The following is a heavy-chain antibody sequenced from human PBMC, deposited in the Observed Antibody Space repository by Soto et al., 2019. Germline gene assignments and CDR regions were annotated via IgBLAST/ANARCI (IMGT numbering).Heavy chain of an antibody. Sequence: QVQLVQSGAEVKKPGASVKVSCKASGNTFTSYGISWVRQAPGQGLEWMGWISAYNGNTNYAQKLQGRVTMTTDTSTSTAYMELRSLRSDDTAVYYCASVDISGVWFGELREWGQGTLVTVSS. J-gene: IGHJ4*02. CDR1: GNTFTSYG. V-gene: IGHV1-18*01. CDR2: ISAYNGNT. D-gene: IGHD3-10*01. CDR3: ASVDISGVWFGELRE.